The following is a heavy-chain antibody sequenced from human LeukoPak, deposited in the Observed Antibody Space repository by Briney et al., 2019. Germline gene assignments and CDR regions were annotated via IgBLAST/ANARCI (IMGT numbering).Heavy chain of an antibody. Sequence: GGSLRLSCAASKFAFSSYAMSWVRQAPGKGLEWVSAISGGGGNTYYADSVKGRFTISRDNSKNTLYLQMNSLRAEDTAVYYCAEPEGGYYDIRPDWGQGTLVTVSS. CDR3: AEPEGGYYDIRPD. CDR1: KFAFSSYA. CDR2: ISGGGGNT. J-gene: IGHJ4*02. V-gene: IGHV3-23*01. D-gene: IGHD3-22*01.